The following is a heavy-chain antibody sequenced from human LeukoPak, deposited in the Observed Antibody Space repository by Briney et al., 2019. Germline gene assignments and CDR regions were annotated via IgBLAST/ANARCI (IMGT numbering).Heavy chain of an antibody. V-gene: IGHV3-9*03. Sequence: GGSLRLSCAASGFTFDDYAMHWVRQAPGKGLEWVSGISWNSGSIGYADSMKGRFTISRDNAKNSLYLQMNSLRAEDMALYYCAKGFRYNWVLGHAFDIWGQGTMVTVSS. CDR3: AKGFRYNWVLGHAFDI. J-gene: IGHJ3*02. CDR1: GFTFDDYA. CDR2: ISWNSGSI. D-gene: IGHD1-20*01.